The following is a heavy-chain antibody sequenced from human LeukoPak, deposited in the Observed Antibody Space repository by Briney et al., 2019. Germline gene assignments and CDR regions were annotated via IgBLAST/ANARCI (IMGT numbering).Heavy chain of an antibody. Sequence: GASLRLSCAASGFTFSNYAMSWVRQAPGKGLEWVSAISGSGGSTYYADSLKGRFTISRDNSKNTLYLQMNSLRAEDTAVYYCAKYSSSWYVAAFDYWGQGTLVTVSS. CDR1: GFTFSNYA. CDR3: AKYSSSWYVAAFDY. D-gene: IGHD6-13*01. J-gene: IGHJ4*02. V-gene: IGHV3-23*01. CDR2: ISGSGGST.